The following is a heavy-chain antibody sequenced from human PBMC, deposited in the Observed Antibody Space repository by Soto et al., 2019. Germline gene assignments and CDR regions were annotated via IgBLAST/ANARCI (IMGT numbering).Heavy chain of an antibody. V-gene: IGHV1-46*01. J-gene: IGHJ4*02. Sequence: AASVKVSCKASGYTFSSYYMHWVRQAPGQGLEWMGIINPSGGSTSYAQKFQGRVTMTRDTSTSTVYMELSSLRSEDTAVYYCARYGYSLTLWDYWGQGTLVTVSS. CDR2: INPSGGST. CDR1: GYTFSSYY. CDR3: ARYGYSLTLWDY. D-gene: IGHD4-17*01.